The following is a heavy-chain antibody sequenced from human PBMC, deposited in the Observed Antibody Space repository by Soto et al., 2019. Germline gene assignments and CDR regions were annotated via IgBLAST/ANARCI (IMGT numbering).Heavy chain of an antibody. CDR3: ARLVVPAANWFDP. CDR2: IIPIFGTA. J-gene: IGHJ5*02. Sequence: SVKVSCKASGGTFSSYAISWVRQAPGQGLEWMGGIIPIFGTANYAQKFQGRVTITADESTSTAYMELSSLRSEDTAVYYCARLVVPAANWFDPWGQGTLVTVSS. D-gene: IGHD2-2*01. V-gene: IGHV1-69*13. CDR1: GGTFSSYA.